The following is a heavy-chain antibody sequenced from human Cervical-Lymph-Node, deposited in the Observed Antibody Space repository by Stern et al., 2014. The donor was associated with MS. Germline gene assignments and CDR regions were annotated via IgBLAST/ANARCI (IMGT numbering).Heavy chain of an antibody. CDR1: GFTFGTYG. Sequence: QVQLVQSGGGVVQPGRSLRLSCAGSGFTFGTYGLQWVRQAPGKGLDWVTFISYDGSNKFYADSVRGRFTISRDNSKNTLFLQMNSLRAEDTAVYYCAKDQGDYYGSGELDHWGQGTLVTVSS. CDR3: AKDQGDYYGSGELDH. CDR2: ISYDGSNK. D-gene: IGHD3-10*01. V-gene: IGHV3-30*18. J-gene: IGHJ4*02.